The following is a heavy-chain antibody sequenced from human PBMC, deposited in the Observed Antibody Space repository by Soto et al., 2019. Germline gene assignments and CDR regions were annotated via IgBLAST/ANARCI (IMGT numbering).Heavy chain of an antibody. D-gene: IGHD1-1*01. CDR3: ASKYTLNV. CDR2: IIPFFGTP. J-gene: IGHJ4*02. CDR1: GGNLSKSS. Sequence: QVQLVQSGAEVKKPGSSVKVSCKASGGNLSKSSITWVRQAPGQGLEWMGGIIPFFGTPTYAQKFQGRVTVIAYQSTTTAYMELSSLRSEDTAKYYCASKYTLNVWGQGTLVTVSS. V-gene: IGHV1-69*12.